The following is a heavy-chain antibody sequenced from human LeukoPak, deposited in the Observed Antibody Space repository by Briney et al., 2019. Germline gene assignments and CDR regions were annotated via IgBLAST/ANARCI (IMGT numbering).Heavy chain of an antibody. Sequence: SETLSLTCAVYGGSFSGYYWSWIRQLPGEGLEWIGEINHSGSTNYNPSLKSRVTISVDTSKNQFSLKLSSVTAADTAVYYCARGRSSDYWGQGTLVTVSS. CDR3: ARGRSSDY. J-gene: IGHJ4*02. D-gene: IGHD2-2*01. V-gene: IGHV4-34*01. CDR2: INHSGST. CDR1: GGSFSGYY.